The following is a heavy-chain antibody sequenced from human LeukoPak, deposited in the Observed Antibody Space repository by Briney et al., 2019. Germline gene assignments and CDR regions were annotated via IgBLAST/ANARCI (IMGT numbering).Heavy chain of an antibody. Sequence: SETLSLTCAVYGGSFSGYYWSWIRQPPGKGLEWIGEINHSGSTNYNPSLKSRVTISVDTSKNQFSLKLSSVTAADTAVYYCARGGSSSHYYYYGMDVWGQGTTVTVSS. V-gene: IGHV4-34*01. J-gene: IGHJ6*02. CDR3: ARGGSSSHYYYYGMDV. CDR2: INHSGST. D-gene: IGHD6-6*01. CDR1: GGSFSGYY.